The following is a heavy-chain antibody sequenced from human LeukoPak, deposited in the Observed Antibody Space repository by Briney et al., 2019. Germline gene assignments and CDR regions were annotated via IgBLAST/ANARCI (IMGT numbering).Heavy chain of an antibody. J-gene: IGHJ6*04. CDR1: GNTFTSYC. Sequence: GASVKVSCKASGNTFTSYCIHWVRQAPGQGLEWMGIINASGGGTSYAPKFQGRITVTRDMSTSKVYMELSSLRSEDTAVYYCARDPQGSLPSDVWGKGTTVTVSS. D-gene: IGHD2-15*01. CDR2: INASGGGT. CDR3: ARDPQGSLPSDV. V-gene: IGHV1-46*01.